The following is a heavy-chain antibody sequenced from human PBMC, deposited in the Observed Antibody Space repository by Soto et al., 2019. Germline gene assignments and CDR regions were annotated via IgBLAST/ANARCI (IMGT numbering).Heavy chain of an antibody. D-gene: IGHD2-15*01. CDR2: IKSKTDGGTT. J-gene: IGHJ4*02. Sequence: GGSLRLSCAASGFTFSNAWMSWVRQAPGKGLEWVGRIKSKTDGGTTDYAAPVKGRFTISRDDSKNTLYLQMNSLKTEDTAVYYCTTGYCSGGSCYSSPPDDYWGQGTLVTVSS. CDR1: GFTFSNAW. V-gene: IGHV3-15*01. CDR3: TTGYCSGGSCYSSPPDDY.